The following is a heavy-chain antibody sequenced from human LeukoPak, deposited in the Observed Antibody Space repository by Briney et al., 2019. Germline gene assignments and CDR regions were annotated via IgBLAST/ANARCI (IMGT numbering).Heavy chain of an antibody. CDR2: ISSNGGST. CDR3: VPTVSRVGIAAAGEIDY. CDR1: GFTFSSYA. V-gene: IGHV3-64D*06. Sequence: GGSLRLSCSASGFTFSSYAMHWVRQAPGKGLEYVSVISSNGGSTYYADSVKGRFTISRNNSTNTLYLQMSSLRAEDTAVYYCVPTVSRVGIAAAGEIDYWGQGTLVTVSS. D-gene: IGHD6-13*01. J-gene: IGHJ4*02.